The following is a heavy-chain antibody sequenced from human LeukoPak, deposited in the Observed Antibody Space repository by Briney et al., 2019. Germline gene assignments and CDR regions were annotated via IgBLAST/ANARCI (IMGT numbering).Heavy chain of an antibody. CDR2: IRGSGDRT. J-gene: IGHJ4*02. CDR1: GFTFSSYA. V-gene: IGHV3-23*01. D-gene: IGHD2-8*02. CDR3: ATYRQVLLPFES. Sequence: GGSLRLSCAASGFTFSSYAMSWVRQAPGKGLEWVSAIRGSGDRTHYADSVRGRFTISRDNSKSTLSLQMNSLRAEDTAIYYCATYRQVLLPFESWGQGTLVTVSS.